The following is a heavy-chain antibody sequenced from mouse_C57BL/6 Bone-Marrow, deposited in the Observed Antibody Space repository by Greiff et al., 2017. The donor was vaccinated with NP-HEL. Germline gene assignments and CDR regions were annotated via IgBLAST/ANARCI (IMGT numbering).Heavy chain of an antibody. Sequence: VQLKESGGDLVKPGGSPKLSCAASGFTFSSYGMSWVRQTPDKRLEWVATISSGGSYTYYPDSVKGRFTISRDNAKNTLYLQMSSLKSEDTAMYYCARQGLRNYCYWYFDVWGTGTTVTVSS. CDR3: ARQGLRNYCYWYFDV. V-gene: IGHV5-6*01. CDR2: ISSGGSYT. J-gene: IGHJ1*03. CDR1: GFTFSSYG. D-gene: IGHD2-1*01.